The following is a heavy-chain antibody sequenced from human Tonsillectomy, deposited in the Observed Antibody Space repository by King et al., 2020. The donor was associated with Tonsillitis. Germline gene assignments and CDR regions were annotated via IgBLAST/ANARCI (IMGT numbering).Heavy chain of an antibody. CDR2: IYPGDSDT. CDR3: ARFLWLGEYRYGMDV. CDR1: GDSFTSYW. V-gene: IGHV5-51*01. Sequence: VQLVESGAEVKKPGESLKISCKGSGDSFTSYWIGWVRQMPGKGLEWMGIIYPGDSDTRYSPSFQGQVTISADKSISTAYLQWSSLKASDTAMYYCARFLWLGEYRYGMDVWGQGTTVTVSS. J-gene: IGHJ6*02. D-gene: IGHD3-10*01.